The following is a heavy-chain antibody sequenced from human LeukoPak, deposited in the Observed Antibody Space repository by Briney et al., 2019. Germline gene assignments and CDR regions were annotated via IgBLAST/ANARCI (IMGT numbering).Heavy chain of an antibody. J-gene: IGHJ4*02. CDR3: AKPARTDYADF. Sequence: GGSLRLSCAASGFTFSSHWMSWVRQAPGKGLEWVANINQDGSETQYVDSVKGRFTISRDNAKNSLYLQMNSLRAEDTAVYYCAKPARTDYADFWGQGTLVTVSS. CDR2: INQDGSET. V-gene: IGHV3-7*03. D-gene: IGHD1-14*01. CDR1: GFTFSSHW.